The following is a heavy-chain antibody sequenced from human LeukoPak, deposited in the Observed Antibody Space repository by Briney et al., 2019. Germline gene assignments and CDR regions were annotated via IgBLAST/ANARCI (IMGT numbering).Heavy chain of an antibody. CDR1: GGSMSTYY. V-gene: IGHV4-59*01. J-gene: IGHJ4*02. CDR3: AGMRITTPTVRTLDY. CDR2: IYYTGST. Sequence: SETLSLTCTVSGGSMSTYYWTWIRQPPGKGLEWSGFIYYTGSTNYNPSLKSRVTISVDTSKNQFSLKLSSVTAADTAVYYCAGMRITTPTVRTLDYWGQGTLVTVSS. D-gene: IGHD1-14*01.